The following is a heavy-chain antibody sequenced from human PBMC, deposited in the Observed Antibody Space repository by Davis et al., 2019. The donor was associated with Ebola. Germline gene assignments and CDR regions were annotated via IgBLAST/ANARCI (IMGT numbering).Heavy chain of an antibody. CDR3: ARESSSWGNGDWFDP. CDR1: GGSISSGDYY. D-gene: IGHD6-13*01. J-gene: IGHJ5*02. Sequence: SETLSLTCTVSGGSISSGDYYWSWIRQHPEKGLEWIGYIYYSGTTHYNPSLKSRSTISVDTSKNQFSLKLSSVTAADTAVYYCARESSSWGNGDWFDPWGQGTLVTVSS. CDR2: IYYSGTT. V-gene: IGHV4-30-4*01.